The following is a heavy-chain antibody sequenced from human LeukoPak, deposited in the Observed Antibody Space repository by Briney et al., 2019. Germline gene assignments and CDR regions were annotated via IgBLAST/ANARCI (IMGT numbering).Heavy chain of an antibody. CDR1: GYTFTSYD. D-gene: IGHD6-6*01. J-gene: IGHJ5*02. CDR3: ARVRVAARVNWFDP. CDR2: MNPNSGNT. Sequence: ASVKVSCKASGYTFTSYDINWVRQATGQGLEWMGWMNPNSGNTGYAQKFQGRVTITRNTSISTAYMELSSLRSEDTAVYYCARVRVAARVNWFDPWGQGTLVTVSS. V-gene: IGHV1-8*03.